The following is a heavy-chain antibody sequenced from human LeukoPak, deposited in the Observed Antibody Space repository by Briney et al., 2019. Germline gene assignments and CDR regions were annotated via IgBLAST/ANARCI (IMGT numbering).Heavy chain of an antibody. CDR1: GGSISSSSYY. CDR2: IYYSGST. CDR3: ARGYGYSYGSVDY. D-gene: IGHD5-18*01. V-gene: IGHV4-39*01. Sequence: PSETLSLTCTVPGGSISSSSYYWGWIRQPPGKGLEWIGSIYYSGSTYHNPSLKSRVTISVDTSKNQFSLKLSSVTAADTAVYYCARGYGYSYGSVDYWGQGTLVTVSS. J-gene: IGHJ4*02.